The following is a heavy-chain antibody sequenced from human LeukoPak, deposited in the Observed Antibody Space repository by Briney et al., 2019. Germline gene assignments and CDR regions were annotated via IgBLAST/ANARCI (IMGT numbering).Heavy chain of an antibody. J-gene: IGHJ4*02. CDR2: ISSSSSYI. Sequence: GGSLRLSCAASGFTFSSYSMNWVRQAPGKGLEWVSSISSSSSYIYYADSVKGRFTISRDNAKDSLYPQMNSLRAEDTAVYYCARGRVVRGYMGYWGQGTLVTVSS. D-gene: IGHD3-10*01. V-gene: IGHV3-21*01. CDR1: GFTFSSYS. CDR3: ARGRVVRGYMGY.